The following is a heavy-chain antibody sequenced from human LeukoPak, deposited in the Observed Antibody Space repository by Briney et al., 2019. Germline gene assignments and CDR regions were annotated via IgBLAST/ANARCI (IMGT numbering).Heavy chain of an antibody. CDR3: ARGTPGQWLARPVVEDFDY. J-gene: IGHJ4*02. D-gene: IGHD6-19*01. Sequence: GESLKISCKGSGYSFTSYWIGWVRQMPGKGLEWMGIIYPGDSDTRYSPSFQGQVTISADKSISTAYLQWSSLKASDTAMYYCARGTPGQWLARPVVEDFDYWGQGTLVTVSS. CDR1: GYSFTSYW. CDR2: IYPGDSDT. V-gene: IGHV5-51*01.